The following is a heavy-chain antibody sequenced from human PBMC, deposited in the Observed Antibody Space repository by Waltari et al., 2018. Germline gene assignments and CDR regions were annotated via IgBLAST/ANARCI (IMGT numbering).Heavy chain of an antibody. Sequence: EVQLVESGGGLVKPGGSLRLSCAASGFTFSSYSMNWVRQAPGKGLEWVSSISSSSSYIYYADSVKGRFTISRDNAKNSLYLQMNSLRAEDTAVYYCASYQYSSPWFDPWGQGTLVTVSS. CDR3: ASYQYSSPWFDP. V-gene: IGHV3-21*01. J-gene: IGHJ5*02. CDR1: GFTFSSYS. CDR2: ISSSSSYI. D-gene: IGHD6-6*01.